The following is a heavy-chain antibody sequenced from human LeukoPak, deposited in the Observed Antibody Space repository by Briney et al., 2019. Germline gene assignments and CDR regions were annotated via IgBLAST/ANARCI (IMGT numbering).Heavy chain of an antibody. CDR1: GYTFTGYY. Sequence: ASVKVSCKASGYTFTGYYMHWVRQAPGQGLEWMGWINPNSGGTSYAQKFQGRVTMTRNTSISTAYMELSSLRSEDTAVYYCARTYYDILTDYGMDVWGQGTTVTVSS. CDR3: ARTYYDILTDYGMDV. V-gene: IGHV1-2*02. CDR2: INPNSGGT. D-gene: IGHD3-9*01. J-gene: IGHJ6*02.